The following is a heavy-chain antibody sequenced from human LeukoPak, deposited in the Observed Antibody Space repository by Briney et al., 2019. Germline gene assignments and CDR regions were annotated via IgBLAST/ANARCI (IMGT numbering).Heavy chain of an antibody. Sequence: PGGSLRLSCVASGFTFSSYGFNWVRQAPGKGLDWVSYISSSSGTIYYADSVKGRFTISRDNAESSLYLQMNSLRVEDSAVYYCAPDCGGDCYSGHWGQGTLVTVSS. V-gene: IGHV3-48*04. CDR3: APDCGGDCYSGH. J-gene: IGHJ4*02. CDR1: GFTFSSYG. D-gene: IGHD2-21*02. CDR2: ISSSSGTI.